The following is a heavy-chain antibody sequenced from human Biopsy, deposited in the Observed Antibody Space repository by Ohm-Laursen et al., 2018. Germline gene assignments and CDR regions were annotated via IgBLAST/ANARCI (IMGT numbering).Heavy chain of an antibody. V-gene: IGHV3-30*18. CDR1: GFGFYA. CDR2: ASFDGSNN. D-gene: IGHD6-19*01. Sequence: SLRLSCAASGFGFYAMHWVGQPPGKGLERLAVASFDGSNNFYAESVRGRFTISRDRSRDTLYLQMNRLTNEDTALYYCAKDCGQWLGGAFDIWGQGTMVIVAS. CDR3: AKDCGQWLGGAFDI. J-gene: IGHJ3*02.